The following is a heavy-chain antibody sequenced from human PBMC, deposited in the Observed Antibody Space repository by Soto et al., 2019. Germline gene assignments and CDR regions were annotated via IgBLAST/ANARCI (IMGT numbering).Heavy chain of an antibody. Sequence: QVQLVESGGGVVQPGRSLRLSCAASGFTFSYHALNWVRQAPGKGLEWVAVISYDGDNKYIAESVKGRFTISRDNSKNTVSLQMNRLRTEDTAMYFCARGTTTSAFSAMDVWGQGTTVTVSS. CDR1: GFTFSYHA. J-gene: IGHJ6*02. CDR3: ARGTTTSAFSAMDV. CDR2: ISYDGDNK. V-gene: IGHV3-30-3*01. D-gene: IGHD1-1*01.